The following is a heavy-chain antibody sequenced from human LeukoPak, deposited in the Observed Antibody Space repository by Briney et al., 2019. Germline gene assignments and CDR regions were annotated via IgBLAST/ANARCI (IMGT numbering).Heavy chain of an antibody. V-gene: IGHV3-13*01. CDR2: IGTAGDT. CDR3: AKGGISTIVRGVIGYMDV. J-gene: IGHJ6*03. Sequence: GGSLRLSCAASGFTFSSYDMHWVRQATGKGLEWVSAIGTAGDTYYPGSVKGRFTISRENAKNSLYLQMNSLRAGDTAVYYCAKGGISTIVRGVIGYMDVWGKGTTVTISS. CDR1: GFTFSSYD. D-gene: IGHD3-10*01.